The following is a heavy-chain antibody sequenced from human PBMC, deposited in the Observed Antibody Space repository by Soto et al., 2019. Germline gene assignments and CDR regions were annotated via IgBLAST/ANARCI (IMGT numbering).Heavy chain of an antibody. J-gene: IGHJ4*02. CDR3: AKMEGMDPWAYSFDY. Sequence: EVQFLESGGGLVQPGGSLRLSCAATGFTFSDFAMSWVRQAPGKGLEWVSRIYGGGNGPHYADSVKGRVTISRDNSKNTLYLQMNSLRAEDTAVYYCAKMEGMDPWAYSFDYWGQGTLVTVSS. V-gene: IGHV3-23*01. D-gene: IGHD2-2*03. CDR1: GFTFSDFA. CDR2: IYGGGNGP.